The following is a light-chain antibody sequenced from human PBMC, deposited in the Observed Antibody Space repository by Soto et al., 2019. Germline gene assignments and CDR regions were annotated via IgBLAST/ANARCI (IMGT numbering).Light chain of an antibody. CDR1: SSGGDS. V-gene: IGLV2-14*01. J-gene: IGLJ2*01. CDR2: EVT. Sequence: QSVLTQPASVSGSPGQSITISCTGASSGGDSVSWYQQHPGKAPKLIIYEVTNRPSGVSNRVSGSKSDHTASLTISGLQAEDEADYYCSSYTVASTLDVVFGGGTQLTVL. CDR3: SSYTVASTLDVV.